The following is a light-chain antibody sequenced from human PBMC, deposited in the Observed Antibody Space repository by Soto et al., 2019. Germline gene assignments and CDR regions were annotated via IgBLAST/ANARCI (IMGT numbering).Light chain of an antibody. CDR1: SSDVGGYNY. J-gene: IGLJ2*01. V-gene: IGLV2-14*01. CDR3: SSYTSSSTLGV. CDR2: EVS. Sequence: QSALTQPASVSGSPGQSITISCTGTSSDVGGYNYVSWYQQHPGKAPKLMIYEVSNRPSGVSNRFSGSKSGNTASLTISGLQAADEDDYYCSSYTSSSTLGVFGGGTKLTVL.